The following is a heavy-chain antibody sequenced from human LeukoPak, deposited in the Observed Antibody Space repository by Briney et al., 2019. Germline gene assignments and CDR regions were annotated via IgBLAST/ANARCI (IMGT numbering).Heavy chain of an antibody. Sequence: GGSLRLSCAASGFTFSSYSMNWVRQAPGKGLEWVSSISSSSSYIYYADSVTGRFTISRDNAKNSLYLQMNSLRAEDTAVYYCARDHKLDLAAAGTYYYYGMDVWGQGTTVTVSS. CDR3: ARDHKLDLAAAGTYYYYGMDV. CDR2: ISSSSSYI. CDR1: GFTFSSYS. V-gene: IGHV3-21*01. D-gene: IGHD6-13*01. J-gene: IGHJ6*02.